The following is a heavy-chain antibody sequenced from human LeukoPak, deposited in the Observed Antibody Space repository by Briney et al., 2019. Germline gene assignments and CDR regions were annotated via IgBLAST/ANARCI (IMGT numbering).Heavy chain of an antibody. CDR1: GFTFSSYG. V-gene: IGHV3-23*01. CDR2: ISGSGGST. J-gene: IGHJ3*02. D-gene: IGHD2-21*02. Sequence: GGSLRLSCAASGFTFSSYGMSWVRQAPGKGLEWVSAISGSGGSTYYADSVKGRFTISRDNAKNSLYLQMNSLRAEDTAVYYCARESDPPGAFDIWGQGTMVTVSS. CDR3: ARESDPPGAFDI.